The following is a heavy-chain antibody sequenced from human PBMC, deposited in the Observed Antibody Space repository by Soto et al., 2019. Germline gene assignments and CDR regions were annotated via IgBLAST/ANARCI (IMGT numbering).Heavy chain of an antibody. CDR2: INTYNGNS. Sequence: QVQLVQSGAEVKKPGSSVKVSCKASGGTFSSYAISWVRQAPGQGLEWMGWINTYNGNSNYAQKFQGRVTMTTDTSTNTAYMELRSLTSDDTAVYYCARDCTGGSCFCIYWGQGTLVTVSS. D-gene: IGHD2-15*01. CDR1: GGTFSSYA. V-gene: IGHV1-18*01. CDR3: ARDCTGGSCFCIY. J-gene: IGHJ4*02.